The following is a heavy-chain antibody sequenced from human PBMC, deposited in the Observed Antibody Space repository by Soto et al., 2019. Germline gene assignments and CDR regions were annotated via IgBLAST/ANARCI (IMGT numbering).Heavy chain of an antibody. D-gene: IGHD5-18*01. CDR3: ARHGYNYGGGYFDY. CDR1: GVTVSSNY. CDR2: IYSGGST. V-gene: IGHV3-66*04. J-gene: IGHJ4*02. Sequence: EVQLVESGGGLVQPGGSLRLSCAASGVTVSSNYMSWLRQAPGKGLEWVSVIYSGGSTYYADSVKGRFTISRDNSKNTLYLQMNSLRAEDTAVYYCARHGYNYGGGYFDYWGQGTLVTVSS.